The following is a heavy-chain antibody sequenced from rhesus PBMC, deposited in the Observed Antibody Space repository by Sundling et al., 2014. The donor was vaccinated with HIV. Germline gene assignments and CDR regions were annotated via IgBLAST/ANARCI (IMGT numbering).Heavy chain of an antibody. D-gene: IGHD2-15*01. J-gene: IGHJ6*01. V-gene: IGHV3-100*01. CDR1: GFTFSSYA. CDR2: ISESGATT. CDR3: TAQSSYYYGLNS. Sequence: EVQLGESGGGLAKPGGSLRLSCAASGFTFSSYAMHWVRQAPGKGLEWVSVISESGATTYYADSVKGRFTVSRDKAKNSLFLQMNSLRAEDTAVYYCTAQSSYYYGLNSWGQGVVVTVSS.